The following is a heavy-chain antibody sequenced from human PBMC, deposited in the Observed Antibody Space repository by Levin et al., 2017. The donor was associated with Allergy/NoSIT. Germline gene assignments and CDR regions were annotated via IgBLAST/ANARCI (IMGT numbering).Heavy chain of an antibody. CDR2: ISGSGGST. CDR1: GFTYA. CDR3: AGSKAERFGEMGL. J-gene: IGHJ1*01. Sequence: GESLKISCAASGFTYAMSWVRQAPGKGLEWVSAISGSGGSTYYADSVKGRFTISRDNSKNTLFLQLNSLRVDDTAIYYCAGSKAERFGEMGLWGQGTLVTVSS. V-gene: IGHV3-23*01. D-gene: IGHD3-10*01.